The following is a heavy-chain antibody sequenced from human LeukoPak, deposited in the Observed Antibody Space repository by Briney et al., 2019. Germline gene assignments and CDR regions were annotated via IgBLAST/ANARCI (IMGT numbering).Heavy chain of an antibody. V-gene: IGHV4-4*07. J-gene: IGHJ4*02. CDR1: GGSISSYY. CDR3: ARDVGLCTNGVCYSYFDY. CDR2: IYTSGST. D-gene: IGHD2-8*01. Sequence: PSETLSLTCTVSGGSISSYYWSWIRQPAGKGLEWIGRIYTSGSTNYNPSLKSRVTMSVDTSKNQFSLKLSSVTAADTAVYYCARDVGLCTNGVCYSYFDYWGQGTLVTISS.